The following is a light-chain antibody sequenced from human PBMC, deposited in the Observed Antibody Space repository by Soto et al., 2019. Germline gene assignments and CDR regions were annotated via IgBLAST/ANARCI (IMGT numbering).Light chain of an antibody. Sequence: QSALTQPASVSGSPGQSITISCTGTSSDVGGYNYVSWYQQHPGKAPKLMIYEVSNRPSGVSNRFSGSKSGNTASLTISGLQAEDEADYYCSSYTSSSFPDVFGTGTKLTVL. CDR1: SSDVGGYNY. CDR2: EVS. J-gene: IGLJ1*01. CDR3: SSYTSSSFPDV. V-gene: IGLV2-14*01.